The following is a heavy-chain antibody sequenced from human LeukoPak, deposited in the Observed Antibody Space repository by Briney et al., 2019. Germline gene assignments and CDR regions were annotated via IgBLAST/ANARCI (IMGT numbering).Heavy chain of an antibody. CDR1: GYTFTAYY. CDR2: INPNSGGT. CDR3: AGDYYDSSGFGAFDI. D-gene: IGHD3-22*01. Sequence: WASVKVSCKASGYTFTAYYMHWVRQAPGQGLEWMGWINPNSGGTNYAQKFQGRVTMTRDTSISTAYMELSRLRSDDTAVYYCAGDYYDSSGFGAFDIWGQGTMVTVSS. J-gene: IGHJ3*02. V-gene: IGHV1-2*02.